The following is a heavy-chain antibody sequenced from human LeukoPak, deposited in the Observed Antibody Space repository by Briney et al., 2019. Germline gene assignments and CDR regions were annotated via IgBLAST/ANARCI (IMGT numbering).Heavy chain of an antibody. V-gene: IGHV4-34*01. CDR3: ARLTRKYYYGSGPEYGMDV. J-gene: IGHJ6*02. Sequence: YPSETLSLTCAVYGGSFSGYYWSWIRQPPGKGLEWIGEINHSGSTKYNPSLKSRVTISVDTSKNQFSLKLSSVTAADTAVYYCARLTRKYYYGSGPEYGMDVWGQGTTVTVSS. CDR1: GGSFSGYY. D-gene: IGHD3-10*01. CDR2: INHSGST.